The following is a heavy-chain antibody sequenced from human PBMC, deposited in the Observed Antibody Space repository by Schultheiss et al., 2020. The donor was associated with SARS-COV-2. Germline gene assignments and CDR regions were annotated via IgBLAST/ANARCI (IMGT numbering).Heavy chain of an antibody. CDR2: VYHTGTS. CDR1: GYSISSGYY. CDR3: ARADDFWSGSYYYYGMDV. V-gene: IGHV4-38-2*01. Sequence: SQTLSLTCAVSGYSISSGYYWGWIRQPPGKGLEWIATVYHTGTSFYNPSLQSRVTISVDTSKNQFSLKLTSVIAADTAVYYCARADDFWSGSYYYYGMDVWGQGTTVTVSS. J-gene: IGHJ6*02. D-gene: IGHD3-3*01.